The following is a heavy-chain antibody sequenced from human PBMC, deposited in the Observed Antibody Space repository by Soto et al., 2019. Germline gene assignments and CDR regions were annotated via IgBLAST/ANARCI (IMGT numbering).Heavy chain of an antibody. Sequence: PGGSLRLSCVASGFTFRSFSLNWDRQAPGKGLEWVSYISGTDTAYYADSVKGRFTISGDSAKNSVYLHMTSVREEDTAVYYCARGPAATAFYFDYWGQGTPVTVSS. V-gene: IGHV3-48*02. CDR2: ISGTDTA. CDR1: GFTFRSFS. J-gene: IGHJ4*02. CDR3: ARGPAATAFYFDY. D-gene: IGHD6-25*01.